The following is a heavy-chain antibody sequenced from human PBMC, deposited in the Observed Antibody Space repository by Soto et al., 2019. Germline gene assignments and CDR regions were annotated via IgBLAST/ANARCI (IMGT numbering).Heavy chain of an antibody. V-gene: IGHV3-74*01. CDR1: GFTFSNYW. CDR2: INSDGSST. D-gene: IGHD2-2*03. J-gene: IGHJ4*02. CDR3: TRNPLDIVVGGFDY. Sequence: HPGGSLRLSCAASGFTFSNYWMHWVRQAPGKGLVWVSHINSDGSSTTYADSVKGRFTISRDNAKNTLYLQMNSLRAEDTAVYYCTRNPLDIVVGGFDYWGQGALVTVSS.